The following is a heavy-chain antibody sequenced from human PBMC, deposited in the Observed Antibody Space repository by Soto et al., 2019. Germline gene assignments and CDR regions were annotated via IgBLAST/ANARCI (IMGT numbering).Heavy chain of an antibody. Sequence: EVPLLESGGGLVQPGGSLRLSCAASGFTFSNYAMTWVRQAPGKGLEWVSAISGSGSSTYHSDSVKGRFTISRDNSKNTLYLQLKSLRAEDTAVYFCAKVPSSMATTPFDHWGPGTLVTVSS. CDR1: GFTFSNYA. J-gene: IGHJ4*02. CDR2: ISGSGSST. CDR3: AKVPSSMATTPFDH. D-gene: IGHD1-1*01. V-gene: IGHV3-23*01.